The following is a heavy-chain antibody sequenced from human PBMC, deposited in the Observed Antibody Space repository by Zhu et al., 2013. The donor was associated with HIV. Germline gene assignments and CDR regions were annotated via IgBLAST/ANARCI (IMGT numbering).Heavy chain of an antibody. CDR3: ATATGTTDFDY. J-gene: IGHJ4*02. CDR1: GGTFSNYT. CDR2: VSGYTGYT. V-gene: IGHV1-18*01. D-gene: IGHD1-7*01. Sequence: QVQLVQSGAEVKKPGSSVKVSCKASGGTFSNYTITWVRQAPGQGPEWMGWVSGYTGYTNIAQKFQGRVTMTTDSSTSTAYMELRSLTSDDTAVYYCATATGTTDFDYWGQGTLVTVSS.